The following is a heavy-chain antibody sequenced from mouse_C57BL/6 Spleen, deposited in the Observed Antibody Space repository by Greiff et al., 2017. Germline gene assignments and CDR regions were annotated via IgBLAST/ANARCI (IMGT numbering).Heavy chain of an antibody. CDR2: IRNKANTHAT. CDR3: TRITTVVARDWYFDV. J-gene: IGHJ1*03. V-gene: IGHV6-6*01. Sequence: EVQLQESGGGLVQPGGSMKLSCAASGFTFSDAWMDWVRQSPEKGLEWVAEIRNKANTHATYYAESVKGRSTISIDDSKSSVYLKMNRLRAEDSGIYYCTRITTVVARDWYFDVWGTGTTVTFSS. D-gene: IGHD1-1*01. CDR1: GFTFSDAW.